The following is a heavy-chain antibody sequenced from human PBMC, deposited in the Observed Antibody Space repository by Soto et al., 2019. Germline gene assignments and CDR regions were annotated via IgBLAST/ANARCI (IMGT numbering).Heavy chain of an antibody. J-gene: IGHJ4*02. Sequence: GGSLRLSCAASGFTVSSNYMSWVRQAPGKGLEWVSVIYSGGSTYYADSVKGRFTISRDNSKNTLYLQMNSLRAENTAVYYCARDLTGDLVYWGQGTLVTVSS. CDR3: ARDLTGDLVY. D-gene: IGHD7-27*01. CDR2: IYSGGST. V-gene: IGHV3-53*01. CDR1: GFTVSSNY.